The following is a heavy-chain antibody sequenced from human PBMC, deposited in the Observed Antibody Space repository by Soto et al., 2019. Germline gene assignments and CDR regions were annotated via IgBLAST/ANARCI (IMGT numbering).Heavy chain of an antibody. Sequence: QITLKESGPTLVKPTQTLTLTCTFSVFSLSTSGVGVGWIRQPPGKALEWLALIYWNDDKRYNPSLKSRLTITQDTSKNQVVLTMTNMDPVDTATYYCAHGRKYYYDSSGYYPYYYYGMDVWGQGTTVTVSS. V-gene: IGHV2-5*01. CDR3: AHGRKYYYDSSGYYPYYYYGMDV. D-gene: IGHD3-22*01. CDR2: IYWNDDK. CDR1: VFSLSTSGVG. J-gene: IGHJ6*02.